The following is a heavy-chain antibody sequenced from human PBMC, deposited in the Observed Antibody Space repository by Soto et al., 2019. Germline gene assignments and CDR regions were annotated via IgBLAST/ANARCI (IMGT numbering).Heavy chain of an antibody. Sequence: SXKVSLKDAGFTXSSSAVELVRQARGQRLEWIGWIVVGSGNKNYAQKLQEIVTITRYMSTSTAYMKLSTLRSEETAVYYCAADYRGSPWSAWGQGTVVNVSS. CDR2: IVVGSGNK. CDR1: GFTXSSSA. V-gene: IGHV1-58*01. CDR3: AADYRGSPWSA. J-gene: IGHJ5*02. D-gene: IGHD3-10*01.